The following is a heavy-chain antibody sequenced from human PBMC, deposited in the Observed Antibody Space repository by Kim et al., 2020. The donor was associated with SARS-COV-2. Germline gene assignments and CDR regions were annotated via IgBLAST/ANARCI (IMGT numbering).Heavy chain of an antibody. J-gene: IGHJ6*02. CDR3: ARGGRGTFYYYYGMDV. D-gene: IGHD1-26*01. V-gene: IGHV3-21*01. Sequence: SVKGRFTISRDNAKNSLYLQMNSLRAEDTAVYYCARGGRGTFYYYYGMDVWGQGTTVTVSS.